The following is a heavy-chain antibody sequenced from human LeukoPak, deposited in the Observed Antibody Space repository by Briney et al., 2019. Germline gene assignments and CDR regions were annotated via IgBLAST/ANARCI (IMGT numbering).Heavy chain of an antibody. D-gene: IGHD3-9*01. J-gene: IGHJ5*02. CDR3: ARVLRYFDWLQTHWFDP. CDR2: IYYSGST. Sequence: SETLSLTCTVSGGSISSYYWSWIRQPPGKGLEWIGYIYYSGSTYYNPSLKSRVTISVDTSKNQFSLKLSSVTAADTAVYYCARVLRYFDWLQTHWFDPWGQGTLVTVSS. CDR1: GGSISSYY. V-gene: IGHV4-59*12.